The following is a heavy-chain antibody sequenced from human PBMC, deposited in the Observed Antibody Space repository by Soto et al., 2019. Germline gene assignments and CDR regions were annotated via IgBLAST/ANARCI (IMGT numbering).Heavy chain of an antibody. V-gene: IGHV3-30*18. CDR3: AKTVTTSPPPYYYYGMEV. J-gene: IGHJ6*02. Sequence: PGGSLRLSCAASGFTFSSYGMHWVRQAPGKGLEWVAVISYDGSNKYYADSVKGRFTISRDNSKNTLYLQMNSLRAEDTAVYYCAKTVTTSPPPYYYYGMEVWGQGTTVTVSS. CDR1: GFTFSSYG. CDR2: ISYDGSNK. D-gene: IGHD4-4*01.